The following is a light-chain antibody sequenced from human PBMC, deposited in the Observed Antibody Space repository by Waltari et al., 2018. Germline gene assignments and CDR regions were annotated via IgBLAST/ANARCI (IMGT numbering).Light chain of an antibody. V-gene: IGKV3-15*01. CDR3: QHYNIRPLT. J-gene: IGKJ4*01. Sequence: EIVMTQSPATLSASPGERATLSCRASQSVNSHLAWYQQKPGQAPRLLIYGASTRATGIPARFSGSGSGTEFTLTITNLQSEDSAVYFCQHYNIRPLTFGGGTKVAI. CDR2: GAS. CDR1: QSVNSH.